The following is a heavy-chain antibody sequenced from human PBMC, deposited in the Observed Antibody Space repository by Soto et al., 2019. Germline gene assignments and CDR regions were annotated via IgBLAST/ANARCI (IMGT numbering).Heavy chain of an antibody. CDR1: GGTFSSYA. CDR2: IIPIFGTA. Sequence: SVKVSCKASGGTFSSYAISWVRQAPGQGLERMGGIIPIFGTANYAQKLQGRVTITADESTSTAYMELSSLRSEDTAVYYCASSTMIVVVTIPGSTSYGMDVWGQGTTVTVPS. CDR3: ASSTMIVVVTIPGSTSYGMDV. V-gene: IGHV1-69*13. J-gene: IGHJ6*02. D-gene: IGHD3-22*01.